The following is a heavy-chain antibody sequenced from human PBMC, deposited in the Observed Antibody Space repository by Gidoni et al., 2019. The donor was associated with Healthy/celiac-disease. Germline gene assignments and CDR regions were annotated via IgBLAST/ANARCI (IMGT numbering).Heavy chain of an antibody. J-gene: IGHJ5*02. D-gene: IGHD3-16*02. Sequence: EVQLLESGGGLVQPGGSLRLSCAASGFTFSSYAMSWGRQAPGKGLEWVSAISGSGGSTYYADSVKGRFTISRDNSKNTLYLQMNSLRAEDTAVYYCAKDRYGLNRWNWFDPWGQGTLVTVSS. V-gene: IGHV3-23*01. CDR3: AKDRYGLNRWNWFDP. CDR1: GFTFSSYA. CDR2: ISGSGGST.